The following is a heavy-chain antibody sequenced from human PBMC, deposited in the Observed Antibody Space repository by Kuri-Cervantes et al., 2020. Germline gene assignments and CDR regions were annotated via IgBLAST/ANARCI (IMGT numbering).Heavy chain of an antibody. V-gene: IGHV1-8*02. J-gene: IGHJ6*02. CDR2: MNPKNGNT. Sequence: ASVKVSCKASGYTFTSYAMHWVRQAPGQRLEWMGWMNPKNGNTGYAQKFQGRVIMTGNTSIRTAYMDLSSLRSEDTAVYYCVKSGRAEAGGGNYFYYGMDVWGQGTTVTVSS. CDR1: GYTFTSYA. CDR3: VKSGRAEAGGGNYFYYGMDV. D-gene: IGHD6-19*01.